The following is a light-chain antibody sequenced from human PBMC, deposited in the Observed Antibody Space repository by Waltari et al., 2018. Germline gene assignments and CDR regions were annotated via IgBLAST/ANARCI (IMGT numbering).Light chain of an antibody. Sequence: DIQMTQARSCSSASLVDKFTITCRASQGISSWLAWYQQKPWKAPKLLIYAASSLQSGVPSRFSGSGSGTDYTLTISSLQPEDFATYYCQQGYNTPRTFGQGTKVEIK. CDR3: QQGYNTPRT. J-gene: IGKJ1*01. V-gene: IGKV1-12*01. CDR2: AAS. CDR1: QGISSW.